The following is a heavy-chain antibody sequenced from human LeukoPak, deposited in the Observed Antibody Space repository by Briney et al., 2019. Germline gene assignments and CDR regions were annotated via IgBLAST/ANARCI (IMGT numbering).Heavy chain of an antibody. CDR2: ISSSSSYT. Sequence: AGGSLRLSCAASGFTFSDYYMSWIRQAPGKGLEWVSYISSSSSYTNYADSVKGRFTISGDNAKNSLYLQMNSLRAEDTAVYYCARILRTTGTIDHYDYWGQGTLVTVSS. V-gene: IGHV3-11*06. CDR1: GFTFSDYY. CDR3: ARILRTTGTIDHYDY. D-gene: IGHD1-1*01. J-gene: IGHJ4*02.